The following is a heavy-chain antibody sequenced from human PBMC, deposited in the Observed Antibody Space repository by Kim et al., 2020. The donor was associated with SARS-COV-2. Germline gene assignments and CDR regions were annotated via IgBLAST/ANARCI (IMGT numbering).Heavy chain of an antibody. D-gene: IGHD6-19*01. J-gene: IGHJ4*02. Sequence: SETLSLTCTVSGGSISSSSYYWGWIRQPPGKGLEWIGSIYYSGSTYYNPSLKSRVTISVDTSKNQFSLKLSSVTAADTAVYYCARLAVAGINFDYWGQGTLVTVSS. CDR2: IYYSGST. V-gene: IGHV4-39*01. CDR3: ARLAVAGINFDY. CDR1: GGSISSSSYY.